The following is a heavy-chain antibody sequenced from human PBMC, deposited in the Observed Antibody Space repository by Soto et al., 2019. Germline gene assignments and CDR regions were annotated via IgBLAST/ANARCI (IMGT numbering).Heavy chain of an antibody. D-gene: IGHD3-22*01. V-gene: IGHV3-23*01. CDR1: GCNFSNYA. J-gene: IGHJ1*01. Sequence: GGSLRLSCAASGCNFSNYAMSWVRQAPGKGLEWVSTISINFGNTYYADSVKGRFTISRDNSKNTLHLQMNSLRAEDTAVYYCANRLYYYDSSGYYSGEYFQHWGQGTLVTVS. CDR3: ANRLYYYDSSGYYSGEYFQH. CDR2: ISINFGNT.